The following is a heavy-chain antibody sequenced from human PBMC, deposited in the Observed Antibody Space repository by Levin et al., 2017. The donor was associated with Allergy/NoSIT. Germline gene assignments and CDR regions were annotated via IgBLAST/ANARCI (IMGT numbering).Heavy chain of an antibody. V-gene: IGHV3-33*01. CDR2: IWYDGSNK. J-gene: IGHJ4*02. Sequence: GESLKISCAASGFTFSSYGMHWVRQAPGKGLEWVAVIWYDGSNKYYADSVKGRFTISRDNSKNTLYLQMNSLRAEDTAVYYCAREQQSPYYYDSSGYLDYWGQGTLVTVSS. CDR1: GFTFSSYG. D-gene: IGHD3-22*01. CDR3: AREQQSPYYYDSSGYLDY.